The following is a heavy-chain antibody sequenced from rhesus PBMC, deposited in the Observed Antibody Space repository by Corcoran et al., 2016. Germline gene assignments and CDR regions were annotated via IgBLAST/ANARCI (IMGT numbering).Heavy chain of an antibody. D-gene: IGHD5-30*01. J-gene: IGHJ4*01. CDR2: RSPNHGKR. V-gene: IGHV1-180*01. CDR1: GFSFTRHS. Sequence: QVQLVQSGSEIRQPGASVRLSCQTSGFSFTRHSIHWIRQAPGQGLEWIGLRSPNHGKREFAQIFQDRVSMTTDTSTSTGYMELSSLRSEDTALYYCARDDGYNGNRLDFWGQGVLVTVSS. CDR3: ARDDGYNGNRLDF.